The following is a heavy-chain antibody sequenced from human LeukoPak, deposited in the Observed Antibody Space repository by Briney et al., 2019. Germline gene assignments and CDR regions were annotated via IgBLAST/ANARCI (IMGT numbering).Heavy chain of an antibody. CDR1: GGSISSDYW. J-gene: IGHJ4*02. D-gene: IGHD6-19*01. Sequence: SETPSLTCAVSGGSISSDYWWSWVRQPPGKGLEWIGEIYHSGTTNYNPSLKSRVTISVDKSKNQFSLELSSVTAADTAVYYCATNSGWRFDYWGQGTPVTVSS. V-gene: IGHV4-4*02. CDR2: IYHSGTT. CDR3: ATNSGWRFDY.